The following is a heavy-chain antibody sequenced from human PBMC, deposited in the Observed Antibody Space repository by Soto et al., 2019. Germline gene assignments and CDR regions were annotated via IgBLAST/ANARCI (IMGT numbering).Heavy chain of an antibody. Sequence: SVKVSCKASGGTFSSYAISWVRQAPGQGLEWMGGIIPIFGTANYAQKFQGRVTITADESTSTVYMELSSLRSEDTAVYYCASQQTDCSGGSCYSHYRYWYFDLWGRGTLVTSPQ. D-gene: IGHD2-15*01. CDR2: IIPIFGTA. CDR3: ASQQTDCSGGSCYSHYRYWYFDL. V-gene: IGHV1-69*13. CDR1: GGTFSSYA. J-gene: IGHJ2*01.